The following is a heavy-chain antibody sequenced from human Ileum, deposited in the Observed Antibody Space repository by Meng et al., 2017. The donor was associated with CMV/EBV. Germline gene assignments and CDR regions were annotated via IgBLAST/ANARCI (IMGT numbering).Heavy chain of an antibody. J-gene: IGHJ4*02. CDR3: AHFVGGYYPSRPDY. CDR1: GFSPSTSGEG. D-gene: IGHD1-26*01. Sequence: QIPLKASGPTLVKPTQTLTLTCSFTGFSPSTSGEGVGWIRQPPGKALEWLALIYRGDDKRYSPSLNSRLTIAKDTSKNEVVLTLTNMGPIDTGTYYCAHFVGGYYPSRPDYWGQGTLVTVSS. CDR2: IYRGDDK. V-gene: IGHV2-5*02.